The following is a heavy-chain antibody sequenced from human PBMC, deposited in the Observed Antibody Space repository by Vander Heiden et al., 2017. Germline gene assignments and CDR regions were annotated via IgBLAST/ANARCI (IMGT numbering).Heavy chain of an antibody. D-gene: IGHD1-26*01. V-gene: IGHV3-33*01. Sequence: QVQLVESGGGVVQPGRSLRLSCAASGFTFSSYGTHSVRQAPGKGLEWVAVIWYDGSNKYYADSVKGRFTISRDNSKNTLYLQMNSLRAEDTAVYYCARVGLVGAGKRWLYYGMDVWGQGTTVTVSS. CDR3: ARVGLVGAGKRWLYYGMDV. CDR2: IWYDGSNK. CDR1: GFTFSSYG. J-gene: IGHJ6*02.